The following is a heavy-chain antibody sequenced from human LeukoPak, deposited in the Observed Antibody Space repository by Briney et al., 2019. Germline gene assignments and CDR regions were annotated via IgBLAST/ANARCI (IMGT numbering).Heavy chain of an antibody. J-gene: IGHJ4*02. CDR1: GYSFTSYW. D-gene: IGHD3-3*01. V-gene: IGHV5-51*01. CDR3: ARPWHDFWSPLGY. Sequence: GESLKISCQGSGYSFTSYWIGWVRQMPGKGLEWMGIIYPGDSDTRYSPSFQGQVTISADKSISTAYLQWSSLKASDTAMYYCARPWHDFWSPLGYWGQGTLVTVSS. CDR2: IYPGDSDT.